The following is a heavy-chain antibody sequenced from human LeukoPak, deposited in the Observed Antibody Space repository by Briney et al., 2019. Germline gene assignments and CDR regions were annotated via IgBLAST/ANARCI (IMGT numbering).Heavy chain of an antibody. D-gene: IGHD4-17*01. J-gene: IGHJ4*02. V-gene: IGHV1-69*05. CDR1: GGTFSSYA. Sequence: GSSVKVSCKASGGTFSSYAISWVRQAPGHGLEWMGGIIPIFGTANYAQKFQRRVTITTDESTSTAYMEPSSLRSEDTAVYYCARGTRQGATVNKVVDYWGQGTLVTVSS. CDR2: IIPIFGTA. CDR3: ARGTRQGATVNKVVDY.